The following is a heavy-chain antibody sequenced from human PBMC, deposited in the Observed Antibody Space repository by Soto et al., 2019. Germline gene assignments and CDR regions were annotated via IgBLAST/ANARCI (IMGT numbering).Heavy chain of an antibody. D-gene: IGHD3-10*01. CDR1: GLRFGVHA. CDR2: VRAKAYGGTT. V-gene: IGHV3-49*03. CDR3: SRLQRSGDGYDY. Sequence: GESLRLSCTASGLRFGVHAKGWFRQAPGKGLEWIGLVRAKAYGGTTEYAASVKGRFIISRDDPKSIAYLQMDSLKTEDTAVYYCSRLQRSGDGYDYWGQGT. J-gene: IGHJ4*02.